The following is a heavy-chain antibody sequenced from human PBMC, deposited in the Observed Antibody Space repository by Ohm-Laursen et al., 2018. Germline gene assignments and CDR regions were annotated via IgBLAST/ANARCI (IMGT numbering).Heavy chain of an antibody. Sequence: SLRLSCAASGFTFSSYDMHWVRQATGKGLEWVSAIGTAGDTYYPGSVKGRFTISRENAKNSLYLQMNSLRAGDTAVYYCARSPDYYWYFDLWGRGTLVTVSS. CDR1: GFTFSSYD. D-gene: IGHD1-14*01. CDR3: ARSPDYYWYFDL. CDR2: IGTAGDT. J-gene: IGHJ2*01. V-gene: IGHV3-13*01.